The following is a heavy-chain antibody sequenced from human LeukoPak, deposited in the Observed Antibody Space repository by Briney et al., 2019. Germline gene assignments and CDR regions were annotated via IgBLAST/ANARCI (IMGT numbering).Heavy chain of an antibody. CDR1: GFIFSTYG. CDR2: IQYDGGNK. J-gene: IGHJ4*03. CDR3: ATDVYYRDSTGYFDN. D-gene: IGHD3-16*01. Sequence: GGSLRLSCAASGFIFSTYGMHWVRQAPGKGLEWVTFIQYDGGNKNYADSVRGRFTISRGNSKNTLYLQMNSLRAEDTAVYYCATDVYYRDSTGYFDNWGQGTLVTVSS. V-gene: IGHV3-30*02.